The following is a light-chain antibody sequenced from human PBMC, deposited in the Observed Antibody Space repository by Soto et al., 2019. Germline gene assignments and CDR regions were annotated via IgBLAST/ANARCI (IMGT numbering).Light chain of an antibody. CDR3: QQYNNWHPLT. V-gene: IGKV3D-15*01. CDR2: DAS. J-gene: IGKJ4*01. CDR1: QSVSIN. Sequence: EILLSQSPYSRSVSSGGGATLSYRASQSVSINLAWYQQKPGQAPRLLIYDASTRATGIPARFSGSGSGTEFTLTISSLQSKDFAVYYCQQYNNWHPLTFGGGSMVDIK.